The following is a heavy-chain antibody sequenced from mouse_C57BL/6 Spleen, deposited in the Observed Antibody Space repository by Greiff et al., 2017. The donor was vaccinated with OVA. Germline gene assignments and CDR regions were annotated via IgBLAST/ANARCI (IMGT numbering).Heavy chain of an antibody. D-gene: IGHD2-3*01. CDR3: ARVYDGYYKDYYYAMDD. Sequence: VQLQQSGPELVKPGASVKISCKASGYSFTDYNMNWVKQSHGKSLEWIGVINPTDGNTSYNQKFKDKATLTVDESSSTAYMQLNSLTSEDSAVYYCARVYDGYYKDYYYAMDDWGQGTSVTVSS. J-gene: IGHJ4*01. CDR1: GYSFTDYN. CDR2: INPTDGNT. V-gene: IGHV1-39*01.